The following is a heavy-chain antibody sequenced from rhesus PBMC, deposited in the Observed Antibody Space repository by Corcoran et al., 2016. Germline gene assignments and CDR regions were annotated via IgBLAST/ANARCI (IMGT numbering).Heavy chain of an antibody. CDR1: GGSISSNY. CDR2: ISVSGGST. CDR3: ATLVVVAMGGFDY. D-gene: IGHD2-21*01. V-gene: IGHV4-173*01. J-gene: IGHJ4*01. Sequence: QLQLQESGPGLVKPSETLSLTCAVSGGSISSNYWRWIRQPPGKGLEWVGRISVSGGSTDYNPSLKSRVTLSTNTSKNQFSLKLSSVTAADTAVYYCATLVVVAMGGFDYWGQGVLVTVSS.